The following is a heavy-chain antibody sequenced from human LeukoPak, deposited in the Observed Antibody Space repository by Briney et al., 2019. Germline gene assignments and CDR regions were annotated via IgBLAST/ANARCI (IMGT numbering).Heavy chain of an antibody. J-gene: IGHJ6*03. CDR2: ICYSGST. CDR3: AREGYGSGSYYYYYYYMDV. D-gene: IGHD3-10*01. CDR1: GGSISSYY. V-gene: IGHV4-59*01. Sequence: SETLSLTCTVSGGSISSYYWSWIRQPPGKGLEWIGYICYSGSTNYNPSLKSRVTISVDTSKNQFSLKLSSVTAADTAVYYCAREGYGSGSYYYYYYYMDVWGKGTTVTVSS.